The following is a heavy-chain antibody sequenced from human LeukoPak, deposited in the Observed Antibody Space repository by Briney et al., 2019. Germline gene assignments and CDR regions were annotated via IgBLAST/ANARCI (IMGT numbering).Heavy chain of an antibody. D-gene: IGHD1-26*01. CDR3: ARGTIVGTPHGMDV. J-gene: IGHJ6*02. V-gene: IGHV4-59*01. CDR1: GGSISSYY. CDR2: IYYSGST. Sequence: SETLSLTRTVSGGSISSYYWSWIRQPPGKGLEWVGYIYYSGSTNYNPSLKSRVTISVDTSKNQFSLKLSSVTAANTAVYYCARGTIVGTPHGMDVWGQGNTVTVSS.